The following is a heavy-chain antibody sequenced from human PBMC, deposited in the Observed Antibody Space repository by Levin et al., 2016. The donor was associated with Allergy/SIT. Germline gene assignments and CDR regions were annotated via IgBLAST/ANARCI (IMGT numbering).Heavy chain of an antibody. D-gene: IGHD1-26*01. J-gene: IGHJ6*02. CDR3: ANGMPSIIRSGMDV. CDR1: GFTFNTYS. CDR2: INSRGDDI. V-gene: IGHV3-23*01. Sequence: GESLKISCAASGFTFNTYSMTWVRQAPGKGLEWLSSINSRGDDIYYADSVRGRFTISRDNSKNTLYLQIHSLRLEDTAIYYCANGMPSIIRSGMDVWGQGTTVTVSS.